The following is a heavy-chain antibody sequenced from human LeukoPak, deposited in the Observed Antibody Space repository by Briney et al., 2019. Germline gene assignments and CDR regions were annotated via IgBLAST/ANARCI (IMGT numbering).Heavy chain of an antibody. D-gene: IGHD5-12*01. V-gene: IGHV3-48*03. CDR3: AKGGRGYSGYDAFDI. CDR1: GFTLSSYE. CDR2: ISSSGSTI. Sequence: GGSLRLSCAASGFTLSSYEMNWARQAPGQGLEWVAYISSSGSTIYYADSVKGRFTSSRDNSKNTLYLEMNSLRAEDTAVYYCAKGGRGYSGYDAFDIWGQGTMVTVSS. J-gene: IGHJ3*02.